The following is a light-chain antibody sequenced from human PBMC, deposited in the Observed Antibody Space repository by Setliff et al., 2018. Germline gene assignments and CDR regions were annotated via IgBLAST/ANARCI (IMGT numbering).Light chain of an antibody. Sequence: SALTQPASVSGSPGQSITISSTGTSSDIGDYNYVSWYQQEPGKAPKLIIYDVSNRPSGVSDRFSGSKSGNTASLTISGLQAEDEADYYCSAYASSETLVFGGGTKVTVL. V-gene: IGLV2-14*01. CDR1: SSDIGDYNY. CDR2: DVS. CDR3: SAYASSETLV. J-gene: IGLJ2*01.